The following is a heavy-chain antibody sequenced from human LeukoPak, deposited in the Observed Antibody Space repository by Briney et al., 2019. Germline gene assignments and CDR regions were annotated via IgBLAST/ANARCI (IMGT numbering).Heavy chain of an antibody. CDR1: GYTFASYA. Sequence: GASVKVSCKASGYTFASYAISWVRQAPGQGLEWMGGIIPIFGTVNYAQKFQGRVTITADESTSTAYMELSSLRSEDTAVYYCARGDGIAVAYYYYYGMDVWGQGTTVTVSS. D-gene: IGHD6-19*01. CDR3: ARGDGIAVAYYYYYGMDV. J-gene: IGHJ6*02. CDR2: IIPIFGTV. V-gene: IGHV1-69*13.